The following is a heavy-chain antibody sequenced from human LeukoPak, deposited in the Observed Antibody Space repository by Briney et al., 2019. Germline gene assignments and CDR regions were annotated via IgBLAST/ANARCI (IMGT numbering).Heavy chain of an antibody. D-gene: IGHD3-22*01. Sequence: PSETLSLTCIVSGGSISSSNYYWGWIRQPPGKGLEWIGSIYYSGSTYYNPSLKSRVTISVDTSKNQFSLKLSSVTAADTAVYFCAAKFTSTARKGLLQGWFDPWGQGTLVTVSS. CDR1: GGSISSSNYY. V-gene: IGHV4-39*01. CDR3: AAKFTSTARKGLLQGWFDP. CDR2: IYYSGST. J-gene: IGHJ5*02.